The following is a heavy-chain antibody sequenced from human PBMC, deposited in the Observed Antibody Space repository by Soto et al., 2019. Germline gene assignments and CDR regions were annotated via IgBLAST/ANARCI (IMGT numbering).Heavy chain of an antibody. CDR3: AREVQVHTPAFVY. CDR1: GGTFNTYA. V-gene: IGHV1-69*19. D-gene: IGHD3-10*01. CDR2: ISPMFGAA. Sequence: QVQLVQSGAEMKKPGSSVKVSCQSSGGTFNTYAMNWVRQAPGQGPEWMGDISPMFGAANYAPKFQGRVTITADESTGTSYMQLSSWTSDDTALYCCAREVQVHTPAFVYWGQGTLVTVSS. J-gene: IGHJ4*02.